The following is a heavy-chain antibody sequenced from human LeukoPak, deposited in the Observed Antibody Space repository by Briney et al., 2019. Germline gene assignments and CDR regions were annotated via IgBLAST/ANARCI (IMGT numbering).Heavy chain of an antibody. CDR3: ARVPYNWNGGGWFDP. Sequence: GASVKVSCKASGYTFTSYAMNWVRQAPGQGLEWMGWINPNSGGTNYAQKFQGRVTMTRDTSISTAYMELSRLRSDDTAVYYCARVPYNWNGGGWFDPWGQGTLVTVSS. D-gene: IGHD1-20*01. CDR1: GYTFTSYA. V-gene: IGHV1-2*02. J-gene: IGHJ5*02. CDR2: INPNSGGT.